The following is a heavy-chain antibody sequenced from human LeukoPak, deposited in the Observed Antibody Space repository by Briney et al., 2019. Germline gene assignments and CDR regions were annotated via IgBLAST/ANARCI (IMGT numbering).Heavy chain of an antibody. J-gene: IGHJ3*02. D-gene: IGHD3-9*01. V-gene: IGHV3-23*01. CDR2: ITGSGDWA. Sequence: GGSLRLSCAASGLTFSKYAMMWLRQAPGKGLEWVSAITGSGDWALYADSVKGRFTISRDNSKKTLYLQMNSLRAEDTAVYYCAKDLTRGALDIWDQGTMVTVSS. CDR3: AKDLTRGALDI. CDR1: GLTFSKYA.